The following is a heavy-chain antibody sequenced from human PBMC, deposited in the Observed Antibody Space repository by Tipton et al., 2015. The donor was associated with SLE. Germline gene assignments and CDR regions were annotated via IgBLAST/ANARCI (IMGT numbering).Heavy chain of an antibody. D-gene: IGHD3-22*01. J-gene: IGHJ4*02. Sequence: TLSLTCTVSGGSIESSNFYWGWIRQPPGMGLEWIGSLYSTGTTFYNPSLKSRVIISGDTSKNHFSLKLLSVTAADTAVYYCARARGNYYDSSGYYYDYWGQGMLVTVSS. CDR2: LYSTGTT. CDR1: GGSIESSNFY. V-gene: IGHV4-39*02. CDR3: ARARGNYYDSSGYYYDY.